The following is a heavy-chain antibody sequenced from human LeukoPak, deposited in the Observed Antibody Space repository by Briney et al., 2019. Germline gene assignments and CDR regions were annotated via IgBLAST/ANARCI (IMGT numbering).Heavy chain of an antibody. D-gene: IGHD6-13*01. J-gene: IGHJ2*01. CDR1: GGSISSYY. CDR2: IYYSGST. Sequence: TSETLSLTCTVSGGSISSYYWSWIRQPPGKGLEWIGYIYYSGSTNYNPSLKSRVTISVDTSKNQFSLKLSSVTAADTAVYYCARVDPVTAAAGTRDWYFDLWGRGTLVTVSS. CDR3: ARVDPVTAAAGTRDWYFDL. V-gene: IGHV4-59*01.